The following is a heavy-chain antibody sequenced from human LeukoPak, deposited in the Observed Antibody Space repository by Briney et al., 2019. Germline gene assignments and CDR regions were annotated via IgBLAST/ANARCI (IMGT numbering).Heavy chain of an antibody. CDR1: GFTFNTYT. CDR2: ISSSSSYI. Sequence: GGSLRLSCAASGFTFNTYTMNWVRQAPGKGLEWVSSISSSSSYIYYADSVKGRFTISRDNSKNTLYLQMNSLRAEDTAVYYCARVGVDTAMVEYYYYMDVWGKGTTVTISS. CDR3: ARVGVDTAMVEYYYYMDV. D-gene: IGHD5-18*01. V-gene: IGHV3-21*04. J-gene: IGHJ6*03.